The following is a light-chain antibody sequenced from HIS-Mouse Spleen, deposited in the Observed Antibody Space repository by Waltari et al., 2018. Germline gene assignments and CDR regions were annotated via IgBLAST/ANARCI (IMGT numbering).Light chain of an antibody. J-gene: IGLJ1*01. CDR2: DVS. V-gene: IGLV2-11*01. CDR3: CSYAGSYTFNV. Sequence: QSALTQPRSVSGSPGQSVTISCTGTSSDVGGYNYVPWYQQHPGKAPKLRIYDVSKRPSGVPDRFSGSKSGNTASLTISGLQAEDEADYYCCSYAGSYTFNVFGTGTKVTVL. CDR1: SSDVGGYNY.